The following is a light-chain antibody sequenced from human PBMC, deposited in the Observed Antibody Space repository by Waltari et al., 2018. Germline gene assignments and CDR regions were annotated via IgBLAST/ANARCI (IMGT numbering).Light chain of an antibody. Sequence: SSELTQDPSVSVALGQTVTITCQGDSLRVSYTNWYHQKPGQAPVLVLYGDNNRPSGIPDRFSGSKSGNVGSLTITGAQVEDAADYYCDSWDSRGTPWIFGGGTRLTVV. J-gene: IGLJ2*01. CDR2: GDN. CDR3: DSWDSRGTPWI. V-gene: IGLV3-19*01. CDR1: SLRVSY.